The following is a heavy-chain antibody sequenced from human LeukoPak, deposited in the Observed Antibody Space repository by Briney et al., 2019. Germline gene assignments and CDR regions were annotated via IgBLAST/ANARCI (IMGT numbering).Heavy chain of an antibody. V-gene: IGHV1-46*01. CDR1: GYTFTNYY. J-gene: IGHJ6*02. CDR3: ARGPAGTNYYFYGMDV. CDR2: INPSSGTT. Sequence: GASVKVSFTTSGYTFTNYYMHWVRQAPGQGLEWMGIINPSSGTTSFAQKFQGRVTMTRDTSTSTLYMQLSSLRSEDTAVYYCARGPAGTNYYFYGMDVWGQGTTVTVSS. D-gene: IGHD6-13*01.